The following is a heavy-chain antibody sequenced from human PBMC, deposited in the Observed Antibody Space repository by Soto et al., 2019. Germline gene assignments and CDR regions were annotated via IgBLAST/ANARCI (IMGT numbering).Heavy chain of an antibody. D-gene: IGHD5-12*01. CDR3: VKDRVPGAYGNYYGMDV. CDR1: GFTFNNSG. J-gene: IGHJ6*02. Sequence: GGSLRLSCRVSGFTFNNSGMHWVRQAPGKGLGWMAVISYDGSDKYYADSVRGRVIISRDNSKNTLNLEMNSLRAEDTAIYYCVKDRVPGAYGNYYGMDVWGQGTTVTVSS. V-gene: IGHV3-30*18. CDR2: ISYDGSDK.